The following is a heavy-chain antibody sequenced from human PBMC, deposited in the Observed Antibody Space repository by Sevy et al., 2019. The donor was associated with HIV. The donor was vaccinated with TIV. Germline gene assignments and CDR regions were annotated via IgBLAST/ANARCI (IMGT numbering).Heavy chain of an antibody. J-gene: IGHJ4*02. Sequence: GGSLRLSCAASGFTVSSNYMSWVRQAPGKGLEWVSVIYSGGSTYYADSVKGRFTISRDNSKNTRYLQMNSLRAEDTAVYYCARGPSEIAALGYWGQGTLVTVSS. CDR1: GFTVSSNY. CDR3: ARGPSEIAALGY. CDR2: IYSGGST. V-gene: IGHV3-53*01. D-gene: IGHD6-6*01.